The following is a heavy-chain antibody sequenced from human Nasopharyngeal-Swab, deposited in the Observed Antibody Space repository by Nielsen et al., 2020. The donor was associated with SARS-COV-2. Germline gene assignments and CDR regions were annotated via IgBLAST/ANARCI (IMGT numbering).Heavy chain of an antibody. CDR3: ARASIAAAGTGGDP. V-gene: IGHV1-18*01. D-gene: IGHD6-13*01. J-gene: IGHJ5*02. CDR1: GFTFTSSA. Sequence: SVKVSCKASGFTFTSSAVQWVRQAPGQGLEWMGWISAYNGNTNYAQKLQGRVTMTTDTSTSTAYMELRSLRSDDTAVYYCARASIAAAGTGGDPWGQGTLVTVSS. CDR2: ISAYNGNT.